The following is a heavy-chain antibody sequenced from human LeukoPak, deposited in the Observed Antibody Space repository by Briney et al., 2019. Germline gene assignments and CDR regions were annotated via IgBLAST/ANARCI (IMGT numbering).Heavy chain of an antibody. D-gene: IGHD6-13*01. CDR2: IYQSGST. CDR1: GGSISSGGYS. V-gene: IGHV4-30-2*02. Sequence: PSQTLSLTCAVSGGSISSGGYSWSWIRQPPGKGLEWIGYIYQSGSTYYNPSLKSRVTISVDKSKNQFFLKLSSVTATDTAVYYCARRVHSSSWSSYFDYWGQETLVTVSS. CDR3: ARRVHSSSWSSYFDY. J-gene: IGHJ4*02.